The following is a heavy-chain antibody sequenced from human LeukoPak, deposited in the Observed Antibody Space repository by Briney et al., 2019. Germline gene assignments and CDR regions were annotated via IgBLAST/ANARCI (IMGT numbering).Heavy chain of an antibody. CDR3: ARAVGGDGSGSL. J-gene: IGHJ4*02. CDR2: IYYRVTS. Sequence: PSETLSLTCTVSGDSINTYYWSWIRQPPGKGLEWIGYIYYRVTSDYNPSLRSRVTMSVDMSTSQISLKLSSVTAADTAVYYCARAVGGDGSGSLWGPGTLVTVSS. V-gene: IGHV4-59*01. CDR1: GDSINTYY. D-gene: IGHD3-10*01.